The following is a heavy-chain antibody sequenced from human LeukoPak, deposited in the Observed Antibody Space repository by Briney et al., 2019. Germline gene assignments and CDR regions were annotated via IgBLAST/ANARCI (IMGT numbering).Heavy chain of an antibody. J-gene: IGHJ4*02. CDR2: ISYDGSNK. Sequence: GGSLRLSCAASGFTFSSYAMHWVRQAPGKGLEWVAVISYDGSNKYYADSVKGRFTISRDNAKNSLYLQMSSLRAEDTAVYYCARRRDFFDYWGQGTLVTVSS. CDR3: ARRRDFFDY. V-gene: IGHV3-30*07. CDR1: GFTFSSYA.